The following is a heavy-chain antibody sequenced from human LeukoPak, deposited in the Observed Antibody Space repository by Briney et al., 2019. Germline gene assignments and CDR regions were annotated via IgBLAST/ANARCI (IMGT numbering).Heavy chain of an antibody. CDR3: ARDSGLNYYDTVNAFDI. CDR1: GFTYSSYW. CDR2: IKQDGGET. Sequence: PGGSLRLFCAACGFTYSSYWLSWVRQARGKGLEGVANIKQDGGETYYVDSVKGRFTISRDNAKNSLYLQMSSLRAEDTAVYYCARDSGLNYYDTVNAFDIWGQGTMVTVSS. D-gene: IGHD3-22*01. J-gene: IGHJ3*02. V-gene: IGHV3-7*04.